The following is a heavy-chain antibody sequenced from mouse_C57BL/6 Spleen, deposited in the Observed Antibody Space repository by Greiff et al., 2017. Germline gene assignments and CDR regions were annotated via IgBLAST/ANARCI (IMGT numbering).Heavy chain of an antibody. V-gene: IGHV10-1*01. CDR3: VGSPLLEGYFDY. J-gene: IGHJ2*01. D-gene: IGHD1-1*01. Sequence: EVHLVESGGGLVQPKGSLKLSCAASGFSFNTYAMNWVRQAPGKGLEWVARIRSKSNNYATYYADSVKDRFTISRDDSERMLYLQMNNLKTEDTAMYYCVGSPLLEGYFDYWGQGTTLTVSA. CDR1: GFSFNTYA. CDR2: IRSKSNNYAT.